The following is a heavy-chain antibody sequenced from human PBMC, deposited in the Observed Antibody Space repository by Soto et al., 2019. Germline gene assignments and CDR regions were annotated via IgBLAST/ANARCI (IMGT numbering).Heavy chain of an antibody. CDR2: IYHSGSA. CDR3: ARARGHYYDSSGYYGY. D-gene: IGHD3-22*01. CDR1: GGSISSYY. Sequence: PSETLSLTCTVSGGSISSYYWSWIRQPPGKGLEWIGYIYHSGSASYHPSLKSRVTISVDTSKNQFSLKLSSVTAADTAVYYCARARGHYYDSSGYYGYWGQGTLVTVS. V-gene: IGHV4-59*12. J-gene: IGHJ4*02.